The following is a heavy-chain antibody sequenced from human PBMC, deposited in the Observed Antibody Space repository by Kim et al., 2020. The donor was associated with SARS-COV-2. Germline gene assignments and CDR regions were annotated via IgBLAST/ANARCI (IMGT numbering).Heavy chain of an antibody. CDR3: AKEWHFAY. D-gene: IGHD5-12*01. Sequence: GGSLRLSCAASGFTFSSYWMNWVRQAPGKGLEWVSNIKQNGSDTYYVDSVKGRFTISRDNAKNSLYLQMDILRAEDTAVYYCAKEWHFAYWGQGTLVTVS. J-gene: IGHJ4*02. CDR2: IKQNGSDT. V-gene: IGHV3-7*03. CDR1: GFTFSSYW.